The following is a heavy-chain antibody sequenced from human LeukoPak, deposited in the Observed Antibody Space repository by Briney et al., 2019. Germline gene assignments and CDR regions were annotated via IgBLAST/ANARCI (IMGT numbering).Heavy chain of an antibody. V-gene: IGHV3-23*01. D-gene: IGHD6-19*01. J-gene: IGHJ3*02. Sequence: GGSLRLSCAASGFTFSSYAMSWVRQAPGKGLEWVSAISGSGGSTYYADSVKGRFTISRDNSKNTLYLQMNSLRAEDTAVYYCAIHSQRPSSGWYPDAFDIWGQGTMVTVSS. CDR3: AIHSQRPSSGWYPDAFDI. CDR2: ISGSGGST. CDR1: GFTFSSYA.